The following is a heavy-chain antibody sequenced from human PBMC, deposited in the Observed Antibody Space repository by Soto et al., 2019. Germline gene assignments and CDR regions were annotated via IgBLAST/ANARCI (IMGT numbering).Heavy chain of an antibody. D-gene: IGHD5-12*01. J-gene: IGHJ4*02. CDR1: GGSFSGYY. CDR3: ARRGRWLRYRGLSFDY. CDR2: INHSGST. V-gene: IGHV4-34*01. Sequence: SGTLSLTCAVYGGSFSGYYWSWVRQPPGKGLEWIGEINHSGSTNYNPSLKSRVTISVDTSKNQFSLKLSSVTAADTAVYYCARRGRWLRYRGLSFDYCGKGTLLTVSS.